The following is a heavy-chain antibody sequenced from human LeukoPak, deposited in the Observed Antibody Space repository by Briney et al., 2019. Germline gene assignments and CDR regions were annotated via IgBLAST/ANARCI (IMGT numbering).Heavy chain of an antibody. CDR3: AGRLVSVGGNWFDP. CDR2: IYYSGST. CDR1: GGSISSGDYY. V-gene: IGHV4-30-4*01. J-gene: IGHJ5*02. Sequence: SQTLSLTCTVSGGSISSGDYYWSWIRRPPGTGLEWIGYIYYSGSTYYNPSLKSRVTISVDTSKNQFSLKLSSVTAADTAVYYCAGRLVSVGGNWFDPWGQGTLVTVSS. D-gene: IGHD6-19*01.